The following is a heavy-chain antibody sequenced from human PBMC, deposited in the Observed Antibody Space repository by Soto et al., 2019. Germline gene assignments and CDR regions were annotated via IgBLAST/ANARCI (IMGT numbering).Heavy chain of an antibody. Sequence: GGSLRLSCAASGFTFSSNAMSWVRQAPGKGLEWVSSISASGGSIYHAESVKGRFTISRDNSKNTLYPQLNSLRAEDTAVYYCAKNEYYGSGSYYFDFWGQGTLVTVSS. V-gene: IGHV3-23*01. D-gene: IGHD3-10*01. CDR2: ISASGGSI. CDR1: GFTFSSNA. J-gene: IGHJ4*02. CDR3: AKNEYYGSGSYYFDF.